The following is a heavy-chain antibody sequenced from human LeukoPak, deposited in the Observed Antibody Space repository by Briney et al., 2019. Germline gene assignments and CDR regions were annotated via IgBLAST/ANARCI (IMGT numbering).Heavy chain of an antibody. Sequence: SQTLSLTCAISGDSVFSNSAGWNWIRQSPSRGLEWLGKTYYRSKWYNDYAISVKSRITINPDTSKNQFSLQLNSVTPEDTAVYYCASSTIATRGGNWFDSWGQGTLVTVSS. CDR3: ASSTIATRGGNWFDS. V-gene: IGHV6-1*01. D-gene: IGHD3-10*01. J-gene: IGHJ5*01. CDR2: TYYRSKWYN. CDR1: GDSVFSNSAG.